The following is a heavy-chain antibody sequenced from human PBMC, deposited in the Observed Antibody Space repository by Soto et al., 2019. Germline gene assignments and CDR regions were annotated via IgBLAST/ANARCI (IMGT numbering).Heavy chain of an antibody. CDR1: GDSVSSGNSY. J-gene: IGHJ4*02. Sequence: QVQLQESGPGLVKPSETLSLTCTVSGDSVSSGNSYWSWVRQPPGKGLEWIAYIYHTGIAFYNPSVKSRVTLSVDTSKNQFSLQLNSVTAADTAIYYCARLSGDYYFENWGQGTLVTVSS. CDR3: ARLSGDYYFEN. V-gene: IGHV4-61*01. D-gene: IGHD1-26*01. CDR2: IYHTGIA.